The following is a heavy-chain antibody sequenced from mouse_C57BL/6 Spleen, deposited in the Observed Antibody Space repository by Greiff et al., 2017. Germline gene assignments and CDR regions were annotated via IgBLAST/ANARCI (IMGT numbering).Heavy chain of an antibody. D-gene: IGHD1-1*01. CDR2: IHPNSGST. J-gene: IGHJ4*01. V-gene: IGHV1-64*01. Sequence: VQLQQPGAELVKPGASVKLSCKASGYTFTSYWMHWVKQRPGQGLEWIGMIHPNSGSTNYNEKFKSKATLTVDKSSSTAYMQLSSLTSEDSAVYYCARSSLLLRGYAMDYWGQGTSVTVSS. CDR3: ARSSLLLRGYAMDY. CDR1: GYTFTSYW.